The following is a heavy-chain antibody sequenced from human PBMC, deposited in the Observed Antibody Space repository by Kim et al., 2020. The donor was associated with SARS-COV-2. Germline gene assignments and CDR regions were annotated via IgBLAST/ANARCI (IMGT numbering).Heavy chain of an antibody. CDR3: ARDPHAKSGWDSYYYYGVGV. CDR2: IRSSSSYT. D-gene: IGHD3-10*01. J-gene: IGHJ6*04. Sequence: GGSLRLSCAASGFTFSDYYMSWIRQAPGKGLEWVSYIRSSSSYTNYADSVKGRFTISRDNAKNSLYLQMSSLRAEDTAVYYCARDPHAKSGWDSYYYYGVGVWGEGAPGSVSS. CDR1: GFTFSDYY. V-gene: IGHV3-11*05.